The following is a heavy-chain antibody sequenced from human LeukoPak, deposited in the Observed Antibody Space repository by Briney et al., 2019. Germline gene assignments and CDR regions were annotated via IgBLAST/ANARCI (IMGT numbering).Heavy chain of an antibody. J-gene: IGHJ3*02. CDR2: INWNGGST. D-gene: IGHD3-3*01. V-gene: IGHV3-20*04. CDR3: AKPTNSDFWSGYADAFDI. CDR1: GFIFSSYR. Sequence: GGSLRLSCAASGFIFSSYRMNWVRQAPGKGLEWVSGINWNGGSTGYADSVKGRFTISRDNAKNSLYLQMNSLRAEDTALYYCAKPTNSDFWSGYADAFDIWGQGTMVTVSS.